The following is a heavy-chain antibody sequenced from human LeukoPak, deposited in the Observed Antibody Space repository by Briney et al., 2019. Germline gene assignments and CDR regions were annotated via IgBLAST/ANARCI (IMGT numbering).Heavy chain of an antibody. V-gene: IGHV3-23*01. J-gene: IGHJ6*02. D-gene: IGHD3-22*01. CDR1: GFTFSSYA. CDR2: ISGSGGST. Sequence: PGRSLRLSCAASGFTFSSYAMSWGRQAPGKGLEWVSAISGSGGSTYYADSVKGRFTISRDNSKNTLYLQMNSLRAEDTAVYYCAKGDYYDSSGSSYNYYYGMDVWGQGTTVTVSS. CDR3: AKGDYYDSSGSSYNYYYGMDV.